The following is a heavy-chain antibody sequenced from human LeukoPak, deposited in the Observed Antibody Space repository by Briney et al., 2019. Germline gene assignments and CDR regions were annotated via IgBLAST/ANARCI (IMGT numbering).Heavy chain of an antibody. CDR2: IIPIFGTA. V-gene: IGHV1-69*06. Sequence: GASVKVSCKASGGTFSSYAISWVRQAPGQGLEWMGGIIPIFGTANYAQKFQGRVTITADKSTNTAYMELSSLRSEDTAVYYCARVLRYFDWSGWFDPWGQGTLVTVSS. CDR3: ARVLRYFDWSGWFDP. CDR1: GGTFSSYA. J-gene: IGHJ5*02. D-gene: IGHD3-9*01.